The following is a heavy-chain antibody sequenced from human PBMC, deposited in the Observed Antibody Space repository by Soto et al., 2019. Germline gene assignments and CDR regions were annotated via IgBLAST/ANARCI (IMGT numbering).Heavy chain of an antibody. CDR2: ISYDGSNK. CDR3: AYLPSYYYDTRSNHIDP. Sequence: LRLSCAASGFTFSSYAMHWVRQAPGKGLEWVAVISYDGSNKYYADSVKGRFTISRDNSKNTLYLQMNSLRAEDTAVYYCAYLPSYYYDTRSNHIDPWGQGTLVTVS. J-gene: IGHJ5*02. V-gene: IGHV3-30-3*01. D-gene: IGHD3-22*01. CDR1: GFTFSSYA.